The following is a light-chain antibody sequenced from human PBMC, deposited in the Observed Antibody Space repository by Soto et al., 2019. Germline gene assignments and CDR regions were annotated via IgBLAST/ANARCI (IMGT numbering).Light chain of an antibody. J-gene: IGKJ1*01. CDR1: QRVDSGY. CDR3: QQYGDSPT. Sequence: EIVLTQSPGTLSLSPGERATLSCRTSQRVDSGYFAWYQQRPGQAPRLLIYGASNRVAGIPDRFSGSGSGSGSGTDFTLTISRLEPEDFAVYYCQQYGDSPTFGQGTKVEI. CDR2: GAS. V-gene: IGKV3-20*01.